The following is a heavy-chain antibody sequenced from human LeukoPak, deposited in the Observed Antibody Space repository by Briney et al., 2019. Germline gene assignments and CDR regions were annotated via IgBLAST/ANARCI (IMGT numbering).Heavy chain of an antibody. CDR3: ARDRWGSSWYLSYYYYYMDV. D-gene: IGHD6-13*01. CDR2: IYYSGST. J-gene: IGHJ6*03. CDR1: GGSIINNDYY. Sequence: PSETLSLTCTVSGGSIINNDYYWGWIRQPPGKGLEWIGSIYYSGSTYYNPSLKSRVTMSVDTSKNQFSLKLSSVTAADTAVYYCARDRWGSSWYLSYYYYYMDVWGKGTTVTISS. V-gene: IGHV4-39*07.